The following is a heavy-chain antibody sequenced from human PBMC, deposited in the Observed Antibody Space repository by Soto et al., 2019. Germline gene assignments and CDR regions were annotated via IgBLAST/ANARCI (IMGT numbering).Heavy chain of an antibody. D-gene: IGHD1-1*01. CDR3: ATLDPGLGFDY. CDR1: GFTFSSYA. CDR2: ISYDGSNK. V-gene: IGHV3-30-3*01. Sequence: GGSLRLSCAASGFTFSSYAMHWVRQAPGKGLEWVAVISYDGSNKYYADSVKGRFTISRDNSKNTLYLQMNSLRAEDTAVYYCATLDPGLGFDYWGQGTLVTVSS. J-gene: IGHJ4*02.